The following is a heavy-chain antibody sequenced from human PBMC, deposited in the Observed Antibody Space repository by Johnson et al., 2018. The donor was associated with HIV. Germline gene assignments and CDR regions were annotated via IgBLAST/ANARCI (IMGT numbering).Heavy chain of an antibody. CDR1: GFTFDDYG. Sequence: EVQLVESGGSVVRRGGSLRLSCTASGFTFDDYGMSWVRQVPGKGLEWVSGINWNGDNTGYADSLKGRFTISRDNSKNTLYLQMNSLRAEDTAVYYCARESSNQNWNWNAFDIWGQGTMVTVSS. CDR2: INWNGDNT. D-gene: IGHD1-7*01. J-gene: IGHJ3*02. CDR3: ARESSNQNWNWNAFDI. V-gene: IGHV3-20*04.